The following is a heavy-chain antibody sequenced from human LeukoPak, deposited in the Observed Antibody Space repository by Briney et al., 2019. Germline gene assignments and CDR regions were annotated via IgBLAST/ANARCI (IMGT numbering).Heavy chain of an antibody. V-gene: IGHV4-61*01. D-gene: IGHD2-15*01. J-gene: IGHJ4*02. CDR2: IYYSGST. CDR3: ARGRSGGSFYDY. Sequence: PSETLSLTCTVSSGSISSGSYYWSWIRQPPGKGLEWIGYIYYSGSTNYNPSLKSRVTISVDTSKNQFSLKLSSVTAADTAVYYCARGRSGGSFYDYWGQGTLVTVSS. CDR1: SGSISSGSYY.